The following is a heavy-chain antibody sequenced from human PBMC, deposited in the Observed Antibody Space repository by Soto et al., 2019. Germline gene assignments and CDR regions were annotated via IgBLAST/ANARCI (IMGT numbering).Heavy chain of an antibody. Sequence: ASVKVSCKASGYTFTGYYMHWERQAPGQGLEWMGWINPSSGGTNYAQKFQCWVTVTRDTSISTAYMELSRLRSDDTAVYYCGSESGAEAGTVGWDAFDIWGQGKMVNVSS. CDR1: GYTFTGYY. D-gene: IGHD6-13*01. J-gene: IGHJ3*02. CDR3: GSESGAEAGTVGWDAFDI. V-gene: IGHV1-2*04. CDR2: INPSSGGT.